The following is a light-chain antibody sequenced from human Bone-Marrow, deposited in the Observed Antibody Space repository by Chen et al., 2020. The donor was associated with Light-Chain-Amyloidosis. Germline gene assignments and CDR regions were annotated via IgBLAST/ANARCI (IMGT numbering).Light chain of an antibody. J-gene: IGKJ4*01. CDR2: GSS. CDR1: QTISSNY. CDR3: QQYVTSPLP. V-gene: IGKV3-20*01. Sequence: EIVLTQSPGTLSLSPGEGANLSCRASQTISSNYLTWYHQKFGQDPRQLIYGSSSRATGIPDRFTGSGSWTYFTLTINRLEPEDFAMYYCQQYVTSPLPFGGGTKVEIK.